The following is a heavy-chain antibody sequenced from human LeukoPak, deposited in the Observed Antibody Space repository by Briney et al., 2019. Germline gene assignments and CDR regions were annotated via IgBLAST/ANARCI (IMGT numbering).Heavy chain of an antibody. V-gene: IGHV4-39*01. J-gene: IGHJ4*02. CDR2: IYYSGST. CDR1: GGSISSSSYY. D-gene: IGHD1-26*01. CDR3: TRGGELMNF. Sequence: SETLSLTCTVSGGSISSSSYYWGWIRQPPGKGLEWIGSIYYSGSTYYNPSLKSRVTISVDTSKNQFSLKLSSVTAADTAVYYCTRGGELMNFWGQGTLVTVSS.